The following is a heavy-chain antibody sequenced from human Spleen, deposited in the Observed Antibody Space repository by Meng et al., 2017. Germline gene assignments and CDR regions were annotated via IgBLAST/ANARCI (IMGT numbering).Heavy chain of an antibody. CDR3: ARAIRFGDLSHFDR. V-gene: IGHV4-61*01. CDR2: IYYTGST. Sequence: QVQLQESGPGLVRPSETLSLSCIVSGGSVRSNSFYWSWIRQPPGKGLEWIGYIYYTGSTNYNPSLTSRVTISLDTSYNQFSLKLNFVTAADTATYYCARAIRFGDLSHFDRWGQGTLVTVS. D-gene: IGHD3-10*01. J-gene: IGHJ4*02. CDR1: GGSVRSNSFY.